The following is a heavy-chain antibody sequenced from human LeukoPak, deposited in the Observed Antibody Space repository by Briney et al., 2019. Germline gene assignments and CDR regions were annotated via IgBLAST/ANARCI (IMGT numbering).Heavy chain of an antibody. CDR2: INHSGST. CDR3: ARGRITMVRGVYRGSYYMDV. CDR1: GGSFSGYY. D-gene: IGHD3-10*01. Sequence: SETLSLTCAVYGGSFSGYYWSWIRQPPGKGLEWIGEINHSGSTNYNPSLKSRVTISVDTSKNQFSLKLSSVTAADTAVYYCARGRITMVRGVYRGSYYMDVWGKGTTVTVSS. V-gene: IGHV4-34*01. J-gene: IGHJ6*03.